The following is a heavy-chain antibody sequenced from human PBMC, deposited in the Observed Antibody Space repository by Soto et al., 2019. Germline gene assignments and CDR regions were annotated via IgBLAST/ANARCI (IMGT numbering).Heavy chain of an antibody. Sequence: SGAEVKKPGASVKVSCKASGYMFTKSAMHWVRQAPGQRLEWMGWISGGNGNTKYSPKLQDRVTITRDTSASTAYMELSSLRSEDTALYYCARDGVAAGNINFDYWGQGTLVTVSS. CDR3: ARDGVAAGNINFDY. V-gene: IGHV1-3*01. D-gene: IGHD6-19*01. CDR2: ISGGNGNT. CDR1: GYMFTKSA. J-gene: IGHJ4*02.